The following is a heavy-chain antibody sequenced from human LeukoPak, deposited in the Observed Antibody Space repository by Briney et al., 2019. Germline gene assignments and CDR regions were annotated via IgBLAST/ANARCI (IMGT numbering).Heavy chain of an antibody. CDR1: GFTFRNYA. CDR2: ISGGSTDI. D-gene: IGHD1-26*01. CDR3: ARDLRIVSGRYLDY. J-gene: IGHJ4*02. V-gene: IGHV3-21*01. Sequence: GGSLRLSCAASGFTFRNYAMNWVRQAPGKGLEWVSSISGGSTDIYYADSVKGRFTISRDNSKNSLYLQMNSLRAEDTAIYYCARDLRIVSGRYLDYWGQGTLVTVSS.